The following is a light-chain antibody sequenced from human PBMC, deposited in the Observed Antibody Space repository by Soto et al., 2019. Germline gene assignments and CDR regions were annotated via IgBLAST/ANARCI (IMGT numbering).Light chain of an antibody. CDR1: SSDIGNYNY. Sequence: QSVLTQPASVSGSPGQSITVSCTGTSSDIGNYNYVSWYQRHPGKAPKLMIYEVSYRPSGVSNRFSGSKSGNTASLTISGLLAEDEADYYCSSYTISGALVVFGGGTKVTVL. CDR2: EVS. V-gene: IGLV2-14*01. CDR3: SSYTISGALVV. J-gene: IGLJ2*01.